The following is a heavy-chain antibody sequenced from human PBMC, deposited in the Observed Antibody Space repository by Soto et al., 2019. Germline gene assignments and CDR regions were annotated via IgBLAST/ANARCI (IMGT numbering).Heavy chain of an antibody. V-gene: IGHV3-7*01. Sequence: EVQLVESGGGLVQPGGSLRLSCAASGFTFSSYWMSWVRQAPGKGLEWVANIKQDGSEKYYVDSVKGRFTISRDNAKNSLYLQMNSLRAEDTAVYYCAREGRYYDSGGMDVWGQGPTVTVSS. J-gene: IGHJ6*02. CDR2: IKQDGSEK. D-gene: IGHD3-22*01. CDR3: AREGRYYDSGGMDV. CDR1: GFTFSSYW.